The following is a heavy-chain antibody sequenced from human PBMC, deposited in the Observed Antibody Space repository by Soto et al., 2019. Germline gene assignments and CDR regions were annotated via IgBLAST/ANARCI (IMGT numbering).Heavy chain of an antibody. V-gene: IGHV4-59*01. D-gene: IGHD6-13*01. CDR2: IYYSGST. Sequence: SETLSLTCTVSGGSISSYYWSWIRQPPGKGLEWIGYIYYSGSTNYNPSLKSRVTISVDTSKNQFSLKLSSVTAADTAVYYCARAAAGTLPNFDYWGQGTLVTVSS. CDR1: GGSISSYY. J-gene: IGHJ4*02. CDR3: ARAAAGTLPNFDY.